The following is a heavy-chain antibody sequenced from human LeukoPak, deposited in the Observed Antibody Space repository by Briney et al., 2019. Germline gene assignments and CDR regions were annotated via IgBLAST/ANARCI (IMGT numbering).Heavy chain of an antibody. CDR1: GFTFSSYA. J-gene: IGHJ4*02. CDR3: ARDQERAAAVNTFDY. CDR2: ISYDGSNK. D-gene: IGHD6-13*01. Sequence: GGSLRLSCAAFGFTFSSYAMHWVRQAPGKGLEWVAVISYDGSNKYYADSVKGRFTISRDNSKNTLYLQMNSLRAEDTAVYYCARDQERAAAVNTFDYWGQGTLVTVSS. V-gene: IGHV3-30*04.